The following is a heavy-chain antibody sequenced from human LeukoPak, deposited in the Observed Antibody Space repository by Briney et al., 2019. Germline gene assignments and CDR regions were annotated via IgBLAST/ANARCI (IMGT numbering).Heavy chain of an antibody. CDR1: GFTFITYG. D-gene: IGHD3-10*01. CDR3: ARNYGSGSYYPFDY. V-gene: IGHV3-33*01. J-gene: IGHJ4*02. Sequence: GGSLRLSCEGSGFTFITYGMHGGRQAPGKGREWVAVIWYDGSNKYYADSVKGRFNISRDNSKNTLYLQMNSLRAEDTAVYYCARNYGSGSYYPFDYWGQGTLVTVSS. CDR2: IWYDGSNK.